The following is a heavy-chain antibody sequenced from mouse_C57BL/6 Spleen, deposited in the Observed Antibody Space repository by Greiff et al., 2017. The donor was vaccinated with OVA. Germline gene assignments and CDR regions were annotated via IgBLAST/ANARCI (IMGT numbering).Heavy chain of an antibody. CDR1: GYAFTNYL. CDR2: INPGSGGT. J-gene: IGHJ3*01. V-gene: IGHV1-54*01. Sequence: VQLQQSGAELVRPGTSVKVSCKASGYAFTNYLIEWVKQRPGQGLEWIGVINPGSGGTNYNEKFKGKATLTADKSSSTAYMQLSSLTSEDSAVYFCARLEDYYGSRGCAYGGQGTLVTVSA. CDR3: ARLEDYYGSRGCAY. D-gene: IGHD1-1*01.